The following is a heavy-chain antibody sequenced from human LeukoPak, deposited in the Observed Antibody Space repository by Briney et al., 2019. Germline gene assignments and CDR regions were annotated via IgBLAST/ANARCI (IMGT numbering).Heavy chain of an antibody. CDR2: ISAYNGNT. CDR1: GYTFTSYG. V-gene: IGHV1-18*01. Sequence: GASVKVSCKASGYTFTSYGLSWVRQAPGQGLEWMGWISAYNGNTNYAQKLQGRCTMHEDTSTDTAYMELSSLRSEDTAMYYCATYSTIAVAGTNWFDPWGQGTLVIVSS. J-gene: IGHJ5*02. CDR3: ATYSTIAVAGTNWFDP. D-gene: IGHD6-19*01.